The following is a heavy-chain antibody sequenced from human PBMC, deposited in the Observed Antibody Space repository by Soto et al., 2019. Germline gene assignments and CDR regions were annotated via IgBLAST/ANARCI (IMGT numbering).Heavy chain of an antibody. CDR3: TFTADESTNTAYMELRGLLSEDTAVYYCARDGGFGELKY. D-gene: IGHD3-16*01. J-gene: IGHJ4*02. CDR1: GDTFSGYP. Sequence: QVQLVQSGAELKKPGSSVKVSCKASGDTFSGYPINWVRQAPGEVLSWWGGLFLFLEQQTTAKKLRGEVPGGGLEWMGRIIPVFGTTNDAQRFEGRVTFTADESTNTAYMELRGLLSEDTAVYYCARDGGFGELKYWGPGTLVTVSS. CDR2: LFLFLEQ. V-gene: IGHV1-69*18.